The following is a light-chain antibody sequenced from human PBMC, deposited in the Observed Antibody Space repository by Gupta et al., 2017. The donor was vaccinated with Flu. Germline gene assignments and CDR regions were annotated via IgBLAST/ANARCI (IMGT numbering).Light chain of an antibody. J-gene: IGKJ1*01. CDR2: DAS. CDR3: HQRSNSQR. Sequence: EAVLTQSPGTLSLSPGERATLSCRASQSVNNYIAWYQQKPGQAPRLLIYDASNRAAGAPPRFSGSGSGTDFTLTISSLEPEDSAIYYCHQRSNSQRFGQGTKVEIK. V-gene: IGKV3-11*01. CDR1: QSVNNY.